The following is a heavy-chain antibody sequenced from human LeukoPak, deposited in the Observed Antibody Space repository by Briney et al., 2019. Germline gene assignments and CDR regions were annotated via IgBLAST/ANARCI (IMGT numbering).Heavy chain of an antibody. CDR3: ARDGYDFWSGGFYP. V-gene: IGHV4-38-2*02. CDR2: ISQSGST. D-gene: IGHD3-3*01. CDR1: VYSIISTYH. J-gene: IGHJ5*02. Sequence: SETLSLTCTVSVYSIISTYHWGWIRPSPGKGLEWIGSISQSGSTYHNPSLKSRVTISVDTSKNQFSLKLNSVTAADTAVYYCARDGYDFWSGGFYPWGQGTLVTVSS.